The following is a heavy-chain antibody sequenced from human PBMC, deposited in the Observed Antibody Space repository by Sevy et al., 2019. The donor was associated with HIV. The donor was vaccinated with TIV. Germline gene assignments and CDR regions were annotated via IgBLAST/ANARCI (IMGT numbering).Heavy chain of an antibody. J-gene: IGHJ4*02. D-gene: IGHD3-10*01. Sequence: SETLSLTCTVSGGSISSGGYYWSWIRQHPGKGLEWIGYIYYSGSTYYNPSLKSRFTISVDTSKNQFSLKLSSVTAADTAVYYCARVENYGSGSYYTYYFDYWGQGTLVTVSS. CDR2: IYYSGST. CDR1: GGSISSGGYY. V-gene: IGHV4-31*03. CDR3: ARVENYGSGSYYTYYFDY.